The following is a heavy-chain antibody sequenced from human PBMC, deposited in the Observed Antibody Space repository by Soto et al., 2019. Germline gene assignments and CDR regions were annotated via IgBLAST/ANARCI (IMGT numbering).Heavy chain of an antibody. J-gene: IGHJ4*02. CDR3: ASVADY. D-gene: IGHD2-21*01. Sequence: QVRLEESVGGVVEPGRSLRLSCVASGFTINRFGMEWVRQAPGKGLEWVALISSDGRNEYYSDSVKGRFTISRDMSKNTVYLQMNSLRVEDTSVYYCASVADYWGQGTLVTVSS. CDR2: ISSDGRNE. CDR1: GFTINRFG. V-gene: IGHV3-30*03.